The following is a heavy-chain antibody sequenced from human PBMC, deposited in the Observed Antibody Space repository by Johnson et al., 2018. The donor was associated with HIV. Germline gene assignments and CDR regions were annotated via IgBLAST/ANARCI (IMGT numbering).Heavy chain of an antibody. CDR3: ARGGEKGAFDI. Sequence: MLLVESGGGLVLPGGSLRLSCAVSGFTFTDHYMDWVRQAPWKGLEWVGRIRNKANSYTTEYAAPVKGRFTILRDDSKNSLYLQMNSLKTEDTAVYYCARGGEKGAFDIWGQGTMVTVSS. D-gene: IGHD7-27*01. CDR2: IRNKANSYTT. V-gene: IGHV3-72*01. CDR1: GFTFTDHY. J-gene: IGHJ3*02.